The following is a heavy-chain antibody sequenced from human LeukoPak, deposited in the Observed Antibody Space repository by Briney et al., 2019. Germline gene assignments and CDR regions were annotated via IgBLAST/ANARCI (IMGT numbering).Heavy chain of an antibody. D-gene: IGHD5-12*01. CDR1: GYTFTSYD. J-gene: IGHJ4*02. CDR3: ARGVATNY. Sequence: ASVKVSRKASGYTFTSYDINWVRQATGQGLEWMGWMNPNSGDTAYAQKFQGRVTITRNTSIDTAYMELSSLRSEDTAVYYCARGVATNYWGQGTLVTVSS. CDR2: MNPNSGDT. V-gene: IGHV1-8*03.